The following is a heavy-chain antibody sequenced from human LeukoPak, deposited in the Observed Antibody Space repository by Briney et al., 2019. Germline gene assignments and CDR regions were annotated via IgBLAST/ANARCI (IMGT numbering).Heavy chain of an antibody. Sequence: PSQTLSLTCAVSGGSISSGGYSWSWIRQPPGKGLEWIGEINHSGSTNYNPSLKSRVTISVDTSKNQFSLKLRSVTVADTAVYYCARHQGVVDLWGRGSLVTVSS. CDR3: ARHQGVVDL. V-gene: IGHV4-30-2*01. CDR1: GGSISSGGYS. D-gene: IGHD3-3*01. CDR2: INHSGST. J-gene: IGHJ2*01.